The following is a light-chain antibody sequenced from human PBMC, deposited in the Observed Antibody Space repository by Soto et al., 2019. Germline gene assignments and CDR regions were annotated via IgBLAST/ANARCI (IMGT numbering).Light chain of an antibody. CDR2: GAS. CDR1: QSVSSSY. V-gene: IGKV3-20*01. Sequence: EIVLTQSPGTQSLSPGERVTLSCRASQSVSSSYLAWYQQKPGQAPRLLIYGASTRASGIPDRFSGSGSGTDFTLTISRLEPEDFAVYFCQHYGSSLITFGQGTRLEIK. CDR3: QHYGSSLIT. J-gene: IGKJ5*01.